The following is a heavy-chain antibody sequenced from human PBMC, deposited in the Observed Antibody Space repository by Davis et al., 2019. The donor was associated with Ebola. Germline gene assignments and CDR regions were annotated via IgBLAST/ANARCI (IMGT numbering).Heavy chain of an antibody. Sequence: GESLKISCAASGFTFSSYGMHWVRQAPGKGLEWVAVISYDGSNKYYADSVKGRFTISRDNSKNTLYLQMNSLRAEDTAVYYCAKDKGGGSGSYYFDYWGQGTLVTVSS. D-gene: IGHD3-10*01. J-gene: IGHJ4*02. CDR1: GFTFSSYG. V-gene: IGHV3-30*18. CDR2: ISYDGSNK. CDR3: AKDKGGGSGSYYFDY.